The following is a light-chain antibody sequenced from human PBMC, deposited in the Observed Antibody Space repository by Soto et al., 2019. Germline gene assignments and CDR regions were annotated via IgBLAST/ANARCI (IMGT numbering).Light chain of an antibody. CDR3: QQYNKWPRT. V-gene: IGKV3-20*01. J-gene: IGKJ1*01. CDR1: QSVSSSY. Sequence: LSVCPRDRDTLSCSASQSVSSSYLAWYQQKPGQAPRLLIYGASSRATGIPDRFSGSGSGTDFTLTISRLEPEDFAVYYCQQYNKWPRTFGQGTNVDIK. CDR2: GAS.